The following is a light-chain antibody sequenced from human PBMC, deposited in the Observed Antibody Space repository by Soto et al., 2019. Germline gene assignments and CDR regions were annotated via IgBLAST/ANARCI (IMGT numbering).Light chain of an antibody. J-gene: IGKJ5*01. CDR3: KQYDSFSVT. CDR2: DSS. V-gene: IGKV1-5*01. CDR1: QSISSW. Sequence: QITQSPSTLPAYVGHTVTITFTSSQSISSWLAWYQQKPGRAPKLLIYDSSSLASGVPSRFSGSGSGTEFRLTISTMQPDDFATYYCKQYDSFSVTFGQGTRLEIK.